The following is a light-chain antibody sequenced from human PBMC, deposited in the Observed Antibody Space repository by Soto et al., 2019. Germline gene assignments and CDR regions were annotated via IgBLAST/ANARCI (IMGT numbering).Light chain of an antibody. CDR2: GAF. V-gene: IGKV3-20*01. CDR3: QQYGCSPIT. CDR1: QSVSSNY. J-gene: IGKJ5*01. Sequence: FVVTQPTGPLYLCTGQRAALSCGARQSVSSNYLAGYQQKPGQAPRILIYGAFNRIIGIPDRFSGSGSGTDFTLTIIRLEPEDFAVYYCQQYGCSPITFGQGTLLEIK.